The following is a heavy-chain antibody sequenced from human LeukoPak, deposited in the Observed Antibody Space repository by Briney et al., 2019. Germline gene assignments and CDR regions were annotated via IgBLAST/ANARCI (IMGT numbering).Heavy chain of an antibody. V-gene: IGHV1-2*02. CDR1: GYTFTGYY. CDR2: INPNSGGT. J-gene: IGHJ4*02. Sequence: ASVKVSCKASGYTFTGYYMHWVRQAPGQGLEWMGWINPNSGGTNYAQKFQGRVTMTRDTSISTAYMELSSLRSEDTAVYYCARVTTPSGSGWYYFDYWGQGTLVTVSS. CDR3: ARVTTPSGSGWYYFDY. D-gene: IGHD6-19*01.